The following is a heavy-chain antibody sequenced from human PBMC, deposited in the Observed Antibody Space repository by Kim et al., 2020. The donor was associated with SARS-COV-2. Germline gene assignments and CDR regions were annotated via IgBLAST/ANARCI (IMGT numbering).Heavy chain of an antibody. V-gene: IGHV1-8*01. D-gene: IGHD3-3*01. CDR1: GYTFTSYD. J-gene: IGHJ6*02. CDR3: ARGPPRRYYDFWSGVYGMDV. Sequence: ASVKVSCKASGYTFTSYDINWVRQATGQGLEWMGWMNPNSGNTGYAQKFQGRVTMTRNTSISTAYMELSSLRSEDTAVYYCARGPPRRYYDFWSGVYGMDVWGQGTTVTVSS. CDR2: MNPNSGNT.